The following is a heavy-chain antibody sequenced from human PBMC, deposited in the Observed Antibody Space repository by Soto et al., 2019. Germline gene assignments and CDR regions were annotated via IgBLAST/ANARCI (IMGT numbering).Heavy chain of an antibody. CDR3: ARVGHSTLDY. D-gene: IGHD6-13*01. Sequence: SETLSLTCTVSGGSISSGGYYWSWIRQHPGKGLEWIGYIYYSGSTYYNPSLKSRVTISVDTSKNQFSLKLSSVTAADTAVYYCARVGHSTLDYWGQGTLVTVSS. J-gene: IGHJ4*02. CDR1: GGSISSGGYY. V-gene: IGHV4-31*03. CDR2: IYYSGST.